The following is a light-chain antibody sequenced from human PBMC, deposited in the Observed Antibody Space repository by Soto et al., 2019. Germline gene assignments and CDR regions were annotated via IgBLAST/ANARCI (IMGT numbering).Light chain of an antibody. CDR3: QQYGSTPRT. V-gene: IGKV3-20*01. J-gene: IGKJ1*01. CDR1: QSVSSSY. CDR2: DAS. Sequence: TQSPGTLSLSPGDRATLSCRASQSVSSSYLAWYQQKPGQAPRLLIYDASRRATGIPDRFSGSGSGTDLTITISRLEPEDFEVYYCQQYGSTPRTFGQGTKVDIK.